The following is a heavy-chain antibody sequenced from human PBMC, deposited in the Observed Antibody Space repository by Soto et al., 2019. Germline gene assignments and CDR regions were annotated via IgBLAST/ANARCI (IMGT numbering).Heavy chain of an antibody. CDR2: ISPYSGNT. CDR1: GGTFSSYA. Sequence: ASVKVSCKASGGTFSSYAISWVRQAPGQGLEWMAWISPYSGNTNYAQKLQGRVTMTTDSSTNTAYMDLRSLRSDDTAVYYCARDGERDTGLNFYYYLHGMDAWGQGTRVTVSS. D-gene: IGHD1-1*01. CDR3: ARDGERDTGLNFYYYLHGMDA. J-gene: IGHJ6*02. V-gene: IGHV1-18*01.